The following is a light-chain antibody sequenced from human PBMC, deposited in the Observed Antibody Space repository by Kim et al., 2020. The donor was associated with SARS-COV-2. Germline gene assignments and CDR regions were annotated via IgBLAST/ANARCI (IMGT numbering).Light chain of an antibody. Sequence: GDGVTITCRASQGISSYLAWYQQKPGKAPKLLIYTASTLQSGVPSRFSGSGSGTDFTLTISSLRPEDFAAYYCQQLNSVPVTFGQGTRLEIK. CDR2: TAS. J-gene: IGKJ5*01. CDR3: QQLNSVPVT. V-gene: IGKV1-9*01. CDR1: QGISSY.